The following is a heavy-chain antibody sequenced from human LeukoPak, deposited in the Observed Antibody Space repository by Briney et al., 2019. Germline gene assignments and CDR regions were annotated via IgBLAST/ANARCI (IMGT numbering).Heavy chain of an antibody. Sequence: GGSLRLSRAASGFTFSSYGMQWFRQAPDKGLEWVAAISNDGSNKYYADSVKGRFTISRDNSKNTLYLQMNSLRAEDTAVYYCAKVDIVATIDAGRLVDYWGQGTLVTVSS. CDR2: ISNDGSNK. J-gene: IGHJ4*02. D-gene: IGHD5-12*01. CDR3: AKVDIVATIDAGRLVDY. V-gene: IGHV3-30*18. CDR1: GFTFSSYG.